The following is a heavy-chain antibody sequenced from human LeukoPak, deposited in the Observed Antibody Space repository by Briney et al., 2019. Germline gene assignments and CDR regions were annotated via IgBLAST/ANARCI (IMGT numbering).Heavy chain of an antibody. D-gene: IGHD2/OR15-2a*01. V-gene: IGHV3-30-3*01. J-gene: IGHJ4*02. Sequence: QAGGSLRLSCAASGFTFSSYAMHWVRQAPGKGLEWVAVISYDGSNKYYADSVKGRFTISRDNSKNTLYLQMNSLRAEDTAVYYCARASQIALWGQGTLVTVSS. CDR2: ISYDGSNK. CDR3: ARASQIAL. CDR1: GFTFSSYA.